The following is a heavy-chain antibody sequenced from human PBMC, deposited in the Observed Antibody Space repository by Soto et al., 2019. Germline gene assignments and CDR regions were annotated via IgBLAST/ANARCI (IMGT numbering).Heavy chain of an antibody. CDR2: ISAYNGYT. CDR1: GYTFTNYG. J-gene: IGHJ4*02. V-gene: IGHV1-18*01. Sequence: QVQLVQSGAEVKKPGASVKVSCKASGYTFTNYGISLVRQAPGQGLEWMGWISAYNGYTNYAHKLQGRVTMLTVTTTSTAYMVLRSLRSDDTAVYYCARDDRRGLLDYWCQGTVVTVSS. D-gene: IGHD3-16*02. CDR3: ARDDRRGLLDY.